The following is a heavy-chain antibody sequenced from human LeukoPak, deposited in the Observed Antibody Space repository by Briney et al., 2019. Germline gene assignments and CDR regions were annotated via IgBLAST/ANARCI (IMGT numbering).Heavy chain of an antibody. J-gene: IGHJ4*02. Sequence: SETLSLTCTVSGGYISSYFWIWLRQPPAKGLEWIGYIYYSGSTNYNPSLKSRVTISVDTSKNQFSLKLSSVTAADTAVYYCARHGYGDYEFDYWGQGTLVTVSS. CDR2: IYYSGST. CDR1: GGYISSYF. D-gene: IGHD4-17*01. CDR3: ARHGYGDYEFDY. V-gene: IGHV4-59*08.